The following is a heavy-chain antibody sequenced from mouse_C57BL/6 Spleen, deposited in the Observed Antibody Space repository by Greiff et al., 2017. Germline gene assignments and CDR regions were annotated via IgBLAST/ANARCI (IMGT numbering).Heavy chain of an antibody. J-gene: IGHJ3*01. CDR1: GYTFTSYW. CDR2: IDTNSGGT. D-gene: IGHD2-4*01. V-gene: IGHV1-72*01. CDR3: AREEIYYYYAAGFAY. Sequence: QVKLQQPGAELVKPGASLKLSCKASGYTFTSYWMHWVKQRPGRGLEWIGRIDTNSGGTKYNENFVSKATLTVDKPSSTAYMQLSILTSEDAAVYNCAREEIYYYYAAGFAYWGQGTLVTVSA.